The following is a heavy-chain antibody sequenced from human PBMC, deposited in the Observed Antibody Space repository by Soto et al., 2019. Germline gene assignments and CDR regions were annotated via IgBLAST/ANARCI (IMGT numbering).Heavy chain of an antibody. D-gene: IGHD5-12*01. J-gene: IGHJ6*02. V-gene: IGHV3-30-3*01. CDR2: ISYDGSNK. CDR3: ARATRGYSGYDPFYYGMDV. Sequence: LSLSCAASGFTFSSYAMHWVRQAPGKGLEWVAVISYDGSNKYYADSVKGRFTISRDNSKNTLYLQMNSLRAEDTAVYYCARATRGYSGYDPFYYGMDVWGQGTTVTVSS. CDR1: GFTFSSYA.